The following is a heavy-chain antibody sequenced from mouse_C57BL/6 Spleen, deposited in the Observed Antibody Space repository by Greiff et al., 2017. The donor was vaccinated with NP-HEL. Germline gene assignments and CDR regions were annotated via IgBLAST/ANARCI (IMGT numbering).Heavy chain of an antibody. Sequence: EVMLVESGGGLVQPGGSLSLSCAASGFTFTAYYMSWVRQPPGKALEWLGFIRNKANGYTTEYSASVKGRFTISRDNSQSILYLQMNALRAEDSATYYCARYSAQATLFGDYWGQGTTLTVSS. CDR2: IRNKANGYTT. CDR3: ARYSAQATLFGDY. J-gene: IGHJ2*01. D-gene: IGHD3-2*02. V-gene: IGHV7-3*01. CDR1: GFTFTAYY.